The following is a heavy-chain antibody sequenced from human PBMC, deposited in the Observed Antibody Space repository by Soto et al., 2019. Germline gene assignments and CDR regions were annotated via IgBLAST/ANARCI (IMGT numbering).Heavy chain of an antibody. Sequence: SETLSLTCTVSGGSVSSSSYYWGWIRQPPGKGLEWIGSIYYSGSTYYNPSLKSRVTISVDTSKNQFSLKLSSVTAADTAVYYCASGLEPHFDYWGQGTLVTVSS. J-gene: IGHJ4*02. CDR3: ASGLEPHFDY. CDR1: GGSVSSSSYY. CDR2: IYYSGST. V-gene: IGHV4-39*01. D-gene: IGHD3-10*01.